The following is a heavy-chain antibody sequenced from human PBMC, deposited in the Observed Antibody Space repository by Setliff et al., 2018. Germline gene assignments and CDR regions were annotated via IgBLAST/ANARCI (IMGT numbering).Heavy chain of an antibody. CDR1: GGSFSSYY. V-gene: IGHV4-34*01. CDR3: ARGADYHDTSGYSH. Sequence: SETLSLTCAVYGGSFSSYYWTWIRQPPGKGLEWIGEINHSGSTNYNPSLKSRVTISVDTSKNQFSLKVNSVTAADTAVYYCARGADYHDTSGYSHWGQGTLVTVSS. CDR2: INHSGST. D-gene: IGHD3-22*01. J-gene: IGHJ4*02.